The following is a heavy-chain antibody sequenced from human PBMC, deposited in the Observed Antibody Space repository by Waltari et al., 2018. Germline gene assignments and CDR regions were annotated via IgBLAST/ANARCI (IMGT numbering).Heavy chain of an antibody. J-gene: IGHJ6*02. CDR2: IYYSGTT. CDR3: ARDPYCTGGVCYTGYYGMDV. Sequence: QVQLQESGPGLVKPSQTLSLTCTVSGGSISSGDYYWSWIRQPPGKGLEWIGYIYYSGTTNSNPSLKSRVTISVDTSKNQFSLKLSSVTAADTAVYYCARDPYCTGGVCYTGYYGMDVWGQGTTVTVSS. CDR1: GGSISSGDYY. V-gene: IGHV4-30-4*08. D-gene: IGHD2-8*02.